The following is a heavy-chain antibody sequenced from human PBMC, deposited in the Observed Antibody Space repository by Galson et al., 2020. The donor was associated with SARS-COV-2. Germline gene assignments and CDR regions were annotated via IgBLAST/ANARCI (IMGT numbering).Heavy chain of an antibody. CDR2: IKQDGSEK. D-gene: IGHD3-10*01. Sequence: GESLKISCAASGSTFSSYWMSWVRQAPGKGLEWVANIKQDGSEKYYVDSVKGRFTISRDNAKNSLYLQMNSLRAEDTAVYYCARDSRDGFYWGQGTLVTVSS. V-gene: IGHV3-7*01. J-gene: IGHJ4*02. CDR1: GSTFSSYW. CDR3: ARDSRDGFY.